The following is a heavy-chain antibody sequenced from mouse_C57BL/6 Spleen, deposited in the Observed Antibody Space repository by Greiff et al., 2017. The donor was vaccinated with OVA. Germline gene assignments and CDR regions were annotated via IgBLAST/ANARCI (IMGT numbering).Heavy chain of an antibody. CDR2: IWSDGST. D-gene: IGHD2-3*01. V-gene: IGHV2-6-1*01. CDR1: GFSLPTYV. Sequence: VQLVESGPGLVAPSQSLSITCTVSGFSLPTYVLHWVRQPPGTVLEWLVVIWSDGSTTYNSALKSRLSISKDNSKSQVFLKMNSLQTDDTAMYYCARHNDGYYVPFDYWGQGTTLTVSS. J-gene: IGHJ2*01. CDR3: ARHNDGYYVPFDY.